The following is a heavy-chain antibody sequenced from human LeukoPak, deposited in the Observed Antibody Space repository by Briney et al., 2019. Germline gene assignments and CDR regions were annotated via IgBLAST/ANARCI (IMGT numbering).Heavy chain of an antibody. CDR2: ITWNGVNI. J-gene: IGHJ4*02. Sequence: GGSLRLSCAASGFTFDDYGMHWVRQAPGKGLEWVSGITWNGVNIGYADSVKGRFTISRDNANYSLHLQMNSLTVEDTALYYCAKGRTYNYALDCWGQGPLVIVS. V-gene: IGHV3-9*01. CDR1: GFTFDDYG. D-gene: IGHD5-18*01. CDR3: AKGRTYNYALDC.